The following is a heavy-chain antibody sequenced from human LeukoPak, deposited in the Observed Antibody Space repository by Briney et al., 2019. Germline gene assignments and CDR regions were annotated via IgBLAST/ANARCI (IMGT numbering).Heavy chain of an antibody. V-gene: IGHV4-4*02. D-gene: IGHD4/OR15-4a*01. Sequence: PSGTLSLTCGVSGGSISSNNWRCWVRHSPGEGLEWIGEINHSGSTNYNPSLKSRVHILVDKSNDQLPRKMRAVTAAVTAEYYCVRGVGVTMVTKDSFDIWGQGTRVTVSS. CDR2: INHSGST. CDR1: GGSISSNNW. J-gene: IGHJ3*02. CDR3: VRGVGVTMVTKDSFDI.